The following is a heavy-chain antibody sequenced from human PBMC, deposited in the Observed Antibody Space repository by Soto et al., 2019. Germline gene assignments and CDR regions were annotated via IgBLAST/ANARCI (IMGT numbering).Heavy chain of an antibody. V-gene: IGHV1-69*06. CDR2: IIPIFGTA. Sequence: ASVKVSCKASGGTFSSYAISWVRQAPGQGLEWMGGIIPIFGTANYAQKFQGRVTITADKSTSTAYMEPSSLRSEDTAVYYCARGVGGYSYWYFDLWGRGTLVTVSS. CDR3: ARGVGGYSYWYFDL. J-gene: IGHJ2*01. D-gene: IGHD5-12*01. CDR1: GGTFSSYA.